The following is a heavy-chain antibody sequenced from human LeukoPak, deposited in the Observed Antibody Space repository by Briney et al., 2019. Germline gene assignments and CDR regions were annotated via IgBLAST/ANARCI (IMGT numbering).Heavy chain of an antibody. CDR2: ISSNGGST. D-gene: IGHD5-18*01. V-gene: IGHV3-64*04. CDR3: ARGGSGYRYDWLFDY. J-gene: IGHJ4*02. CDR1: GFTFSSYA. Sequence: PGGSLRLSCSASGFTFSSYAMHWVRQAPGKGLEYVSAISSNGGSTYYADSVKGRFTISRDNSKNTLYLQMNSLRAEDTAVYYCARGGSGYRYDWLFDYWGQGTLVTVSS.